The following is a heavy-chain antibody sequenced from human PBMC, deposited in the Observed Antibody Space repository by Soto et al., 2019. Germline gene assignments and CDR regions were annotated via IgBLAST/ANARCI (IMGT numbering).Heavy chain of an antibody. D-gene: IGHD6-13*01. V-gene: IGHV3-21*01. CDR1: GFTFSSYS. J-gene: IGHJ1*01. CDR2: ISSSSSSI. CDR3: AMRPYRSSWFHAAECYPH. Sequence: GGSLRLSCAASGFTFSSYSMNWVRQAPGKGLEWVSSISSSSSSIYYADSVKGRFTISRDNAKNSLYLQMNSLRAEDTAVYYWAMRPYRSSWFHAAECYPHWGQGTLVTVSS.